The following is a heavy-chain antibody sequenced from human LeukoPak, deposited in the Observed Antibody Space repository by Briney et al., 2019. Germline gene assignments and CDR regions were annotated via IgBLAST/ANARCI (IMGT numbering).Heavy chain of an antibody. CDR3: ARGDSGSYYY. CDR2: IKPTGGGT. CDR1: GYTFTSYY. Sequence: GASVKVSCKASGYTFTSYYMHWVRQAPGQGLEWMGLIKPTGGGTIYAEKFQGRVTMTRDTSASTVYVELGSLTSEDTAVYYCARGDSGSYYYWGQGTLVTVSS. V-gene: IGHV1-46*01. D-gene: IGHD1-26*01. J-gene: IGHJ4*02.